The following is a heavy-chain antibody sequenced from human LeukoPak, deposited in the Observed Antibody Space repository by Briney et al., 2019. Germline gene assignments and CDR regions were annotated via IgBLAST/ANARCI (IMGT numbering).Heavy chain of an antibody. V-gene: IGHV3-11*04. CDR2: ISSSGSTI. J-gene: IGHJ6*03. CDR1: GFTFSDYY. Sequence: GGSLRLSCAASGFTFSDYYMSWIRQAPGKGLEWVSYISSSGSTIYYADSVKGRFTISRDNAKNSLYLQMNSLRAEDTAVYYCARIPCGGDCYSPPYYYYYYMDVWGKGTTVTVSS. CDR3: ARIPCGGDCYSPPYYYYYYMDV. D-gene: IGHD2-21*01.